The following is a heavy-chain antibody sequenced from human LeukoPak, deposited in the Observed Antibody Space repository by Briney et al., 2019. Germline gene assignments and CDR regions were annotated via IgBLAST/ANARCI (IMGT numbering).Heavy chain of an antibody. CDR3: AKAGYYGSGSYYFWYYYYYYMDV. Sequence: GGSLRLSCAASGFTFSSYDIHWVRQAPGKGLEWVTFIQYDGSNKYYADSVKGRFTISRDNSKNTLYLQMNSLRAEDTAVYYCAKAGYYGSGSYYFWYYYYYYMDVWGKGTTVTISS. D-gene: IGHD3-10*01. J-gene: IGHJ6*03. V-gene: IGHV3-30*02. CDR1: GFTFSSYD. CDR2: IQYDGSNK.